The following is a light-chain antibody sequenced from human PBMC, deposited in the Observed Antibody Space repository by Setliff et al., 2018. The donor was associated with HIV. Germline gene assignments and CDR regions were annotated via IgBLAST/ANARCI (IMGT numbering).Light chain of an antibody. Sequence: QSALAQPASVSGSPGQSITISCTGPSSDVGKYNFVSWYQQHPGKAPKIIIYEVTDRPSGVSHRFSGSKSGNTASLTISGLQDEDEADYYCASYTAIDTIVFGTGTKVTV. CDR1: SSDVGKYNF. V-gene: IGLV2-14*03. J-gene: IGLJ1*01. CDR2: EVT. CDR3: ASYTAIDTIV.